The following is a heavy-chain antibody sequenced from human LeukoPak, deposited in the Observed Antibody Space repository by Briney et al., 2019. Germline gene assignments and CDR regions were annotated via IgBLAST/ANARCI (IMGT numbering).Heavy chain of an antibody. J-gene: IGHJ4*02. Sequence: SETLSLTCTVSGGSISSGGYYWSWIRQPPGKGLEWIGYVYHSGITYYNPFLKSRVTVSVDNSKNQFSLKLTSVTAADTAVYYCARGAPYYFDYWGQGTLVTVSS. CDR1: GGSISSGGYY. CDR3: ARGAPYYFDY. V-gene: IGHV4-30-2*01. CDR2: VYHSGIT.